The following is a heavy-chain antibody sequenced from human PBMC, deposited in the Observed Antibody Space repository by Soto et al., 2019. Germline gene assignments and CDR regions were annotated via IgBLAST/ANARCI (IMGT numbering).Heavy chain of an antibody. D-gene: IGHD2-21*02. Sequence: PGGSLRLSCAASGFTFSSYGMHWVRQAPGKGLEWVAVIWYDGSNKYYADSVKGRFTISRDNSKNTLYLQMNSLRAEDTAVYYCARGLCGGDCSYYYGMDVWGQGTTVTVSS. V-gene: IGHV3-33*01. CDR2: IWYDGSNK. CDR3: ARGLCGGDCSYYYGMDV. CDR1: GFTFSSYG. J-gene: IGHJ6*02.